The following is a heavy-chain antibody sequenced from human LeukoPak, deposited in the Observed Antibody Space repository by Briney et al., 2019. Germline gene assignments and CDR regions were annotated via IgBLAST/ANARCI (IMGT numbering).Heavy chain of an antibody. Sequence: SETLSLTCTVSGYSISSDYYWGWIRQPPGKGLEWIGTIYHSGSTSYNPSLKSRVTISIDTSKNQFSLKLNSVTAADTAVYYCARDQGGIWGQGTLVTVSS. D-gene: IGHD3-16*01. J-gene: IGHJ4*02. CDR2: IYHSGST. V-gene: IGHV4-38-2*02. CDR3: ARDQGGI. CDR1: GYSISSDYY.